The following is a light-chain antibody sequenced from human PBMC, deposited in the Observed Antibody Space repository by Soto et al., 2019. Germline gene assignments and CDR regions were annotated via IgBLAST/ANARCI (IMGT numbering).Light chain of an antibody. CDR1: QSISSW. CDR2: KAS. CDR3: QQYNSYPYT. Sequence: DIQMTQSPSTLSASVGDRVTITCRASQSISSWLAWYQQKPGKAPNLLIYKASSLQSGVPSRFSGSGSGTEFTLTISGLQPDDFATYYCQQYNSYPYTFGQGTKLDI. J-gene: IGKJ2*01. V-gene: IGKV1-5*03.